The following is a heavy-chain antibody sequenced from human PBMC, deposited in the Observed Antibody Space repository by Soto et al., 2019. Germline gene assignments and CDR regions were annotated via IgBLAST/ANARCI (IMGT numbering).Heavy chain of an antibody. CDR2: IYYSGST. CDR3: ARQYEYSGYESLHSGDY. J-gene: IGHJ4*02. D-gene: IGHD5-12*01. CDR1: GGSISSSSYY. Sequence: SETLSLTCTVSGGSISSSSYYWGWIRQPLGKGLEWIGSIYYSGSTYYNPSLKSRVTISVDTSKNQFSLKLSSVTAADTAVYYCARQYEYSGYESLHSGDYWGQGTLVTVSS. V-gene: IGHV4-39*01.